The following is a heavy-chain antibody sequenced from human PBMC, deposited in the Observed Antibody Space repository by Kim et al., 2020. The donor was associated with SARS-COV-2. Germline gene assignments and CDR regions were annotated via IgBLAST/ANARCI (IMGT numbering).Heavy chain of an antibody. CDR3: AKDINYGSGSYLGTFDY. CDR1: KFAFGDYA. D-gene: IGHD3-10*01. J-gene: IGHJ4*02. Sequence: GGSLRLSCAISKFAFGDYAFHWVRQAPGKGLEGVSSISWNSGTMDYADSVRGRFSISRDDAKNSLFLQMNSLRVEDTALYYCAKDINYGSGSYLGTFDYWGQGTLVAVSS. CDR2: ISWNSGTM. V-gene: IGHV3-9*01.